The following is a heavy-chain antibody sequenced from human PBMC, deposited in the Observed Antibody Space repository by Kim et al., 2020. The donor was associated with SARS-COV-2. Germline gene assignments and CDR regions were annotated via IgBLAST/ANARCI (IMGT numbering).Heavy chain of an antibody. CDR3: ARGRWQPDRAPRYYYYMDV. CDR2: INHSGST. Sequence: SETLSLTCAVYGGSFSGYYWSWIRQPPGKGLEWIGEINHSGSTNYNPSLKSRVTISVDTSKNQFSLKLSSVTAADTAVYYCARGRWQPDRAPRYYYYMDVWGKGTTVTVSS. CDR1: GGSFSGYY. V-gene: IGHV4-34*01. J-gene: IGHJ6*03. D-gene: IGHD2-15*01.